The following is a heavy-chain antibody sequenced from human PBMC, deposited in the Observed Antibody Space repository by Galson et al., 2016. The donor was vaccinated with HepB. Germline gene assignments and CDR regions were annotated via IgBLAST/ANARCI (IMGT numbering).Heavy chain of an antibody. CDR1: GFTFSSFS. V-gene: IGHV3-48*01. J-gene: IGHJ4*02. CDR3: ASSVRGSGSPPGGY. Sequence: SLRLSCAVSGFTFSSFSMNWVRQAPGKGLEWVSYISSSSDTIYYADSVKGRFTISRDNAKNSLYLQMNSLRAEDTAVYYCASSVRGSGSPPGGYWGQGTLVTVSS. CDR2: ISSSSDTI. D-gene: IGHD3-10*01.